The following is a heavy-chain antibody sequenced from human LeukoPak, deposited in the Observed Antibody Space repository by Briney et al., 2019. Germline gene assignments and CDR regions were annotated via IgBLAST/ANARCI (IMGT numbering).Heavy chain of an antibody. CDR3: AREASTEIIGGMDV. J-gene: IGHJ6*02. V-gene: IGHV3-33*01. CDR2: IQSNGNPK. D-gene: IGHD2-8*02. Sequence: PGRSLRLSCAASGFSFSNNGIHWVRQAPGKGLEWVAFIQSNGNPKYYADSVRGRFTISRDNSKKTCYLRMDSLRVEDTAVYYCAREASTEIIGGMDVRGQGTTVTLTS. CDR1: GFSFSNNG.